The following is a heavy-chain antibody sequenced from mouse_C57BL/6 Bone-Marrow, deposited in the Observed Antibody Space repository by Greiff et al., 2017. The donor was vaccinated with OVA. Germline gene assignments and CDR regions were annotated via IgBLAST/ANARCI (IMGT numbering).Heavy chain of an antibody. D-gene: IGHD1-1*01. CDR2: IDPSDSYT. CDR3: ARDYGRSYD. J-gene: IGHJ2*01. Sequence: QVQLQQPGAELVRPGTSVKLSCKASGYTFTSYWMHWVKQRPGQGLEWIGVIDPSDSYTNYNQKFKGKATLTVDTSSSTAYMQLSSLTSEDAAVYYCARDYGRSYDWGQGTTLTVSS. V-gene: IGHV1-59*01. CDR1: GYTFTSYW.